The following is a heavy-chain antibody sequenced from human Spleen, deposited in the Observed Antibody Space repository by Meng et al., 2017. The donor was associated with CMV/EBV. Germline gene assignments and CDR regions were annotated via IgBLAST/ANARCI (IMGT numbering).Heavy chain of an antibody. CDR3: ARGLYRDFWSGSHYSLEY. D-gene: IGHD3-3*01. V-gene: IGHV1-18*01. J-gene: IGHJ4*02. Sequence: ASVKVSCKASGYTFTSYGISWVRQAPGQGLEWMGWISAYNGNTNYAQKFQGRVTITRNTSIRTAYMELISLRSEDTAVYYCARGLYRDFWSGSHYSLEYWGQGTPVTVSS. CDR2: ISAYNGNT. CDR1: GYTFTSYG.